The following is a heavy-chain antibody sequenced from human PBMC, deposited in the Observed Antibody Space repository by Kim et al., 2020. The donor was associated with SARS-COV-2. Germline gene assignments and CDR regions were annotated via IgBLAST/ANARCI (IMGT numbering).Heavy chain of an antibody. D-gene: IGHD2-2*01. V-gene: IGHV4-34*01. J-gene: IGHJ6*02. CDR3: ARGLEYQYREGGYYYYGMDV. Sequence: RVTISVDTSKNQFSLKLSSVTAADTAVYYCARGLEYQYREGGYYYYGMDVWGQGTTVTVSS.